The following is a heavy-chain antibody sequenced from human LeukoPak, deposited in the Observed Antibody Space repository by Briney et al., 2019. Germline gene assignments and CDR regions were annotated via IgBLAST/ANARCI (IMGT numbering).Heavy chain of an antibody. Sequence: GSLRLSCAASGFTFSTYDMSWVREAPGKGLEWIGEIYRSGSTNYNPSLKSRVTISVDKSKNQFSLKLSSVTAADTAMYYCARYRGASGYHFDYWGQGTLVTVSS. CDR2: IYRSGST. CDR3: ARYRGASGYHFDY. V-gene: IGHV4-4*02. D-gene: IGHD5-12*01. CDR1: GFTFSTYDM. J-gene: IGHJ4*02.